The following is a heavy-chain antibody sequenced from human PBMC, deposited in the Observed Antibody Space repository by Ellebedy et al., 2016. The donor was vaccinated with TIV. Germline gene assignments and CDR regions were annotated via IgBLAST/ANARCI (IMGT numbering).Heavy chain of an antibody. D-gene: IGHD1-26*01. CDR1: GYTFTGYY. Sequence: ASVKVSCXASGYTFTGYYMHWVRQAPGQGLEWMGWISAYNGNTNYAQKLQGRVTMTTDTSTSTAYMELRSLRSEDTAVYYCARGAQWELLPPGPFDYWGQGTLVTVST. J-gene: IGHJ4*02. CDR2: ISAYNGNT. V-gene: IGHV1-18*04. CDR3: ARGAQWELLPPGPFDY.